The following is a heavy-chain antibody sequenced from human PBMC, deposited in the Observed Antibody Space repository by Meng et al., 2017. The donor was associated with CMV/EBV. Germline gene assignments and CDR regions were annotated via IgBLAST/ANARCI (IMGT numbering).Heavy chain of an antibody. CDR3: ASRSVRITIFGVAHDAFDI. CDR2: IYSGGST. Sequence: GGSLRLSCAASGFTVSSNYMSWVRQAPGKGLEWVSVIYSGGSTYYADSVKGRFTISRDNSKNTLYLQMNSLRAEDTAVYYCASRSVRITIFGVAHDAFDIWGQGTTVT. D-gene: IGHD3-3*01. J-gene: IGHJ3*02. V-gene: IGHV3-66*02. CDR1: GFTVSSNY.